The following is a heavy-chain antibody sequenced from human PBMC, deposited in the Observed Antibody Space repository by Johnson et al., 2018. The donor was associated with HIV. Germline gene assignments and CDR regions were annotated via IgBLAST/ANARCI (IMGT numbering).Heavy chain of an antibody. D-gene: IGHD1-26*01. J-gene: IGHJ3*02. V-gene: IGHV3-30*02. Sequence: QVQLVESGGGVVQPGGSLRLSCAASGFTFSSYGMHWVRQAPGKGLEWVAFIRHDGSKKYYSDSVKGRFTISRDNSKNTLYLQMNSLRPEDTAVYYCAKDRLVGATYAAFDIWGQGTMVTVSS. CDR2: IRHDGSKK. CDR3: AKDRLVGATYAAFDI. CDR1: GFTFSSYG.